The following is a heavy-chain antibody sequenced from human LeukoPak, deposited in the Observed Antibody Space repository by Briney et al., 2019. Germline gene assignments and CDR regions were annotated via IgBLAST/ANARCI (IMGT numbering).Heavy chain of an antibody. CDR2: IHHSGST. CDR1: GGSISTYY. D-gene: IGHD6-6*01. Sequence: SETLSLTCTVSGGSISTYYWNWIRQPPGKGLEWIGYIHHSGSTNYNPSLQSRVTISVDTSKNQFSLNLNSVTAAGTAVYYCARGGAARLHFQNWGQGTLVTVSS. V-gene: IGHV4-59*01. J-gene: IGHJ1*01. CDR3: ARGGAARLHFQN.